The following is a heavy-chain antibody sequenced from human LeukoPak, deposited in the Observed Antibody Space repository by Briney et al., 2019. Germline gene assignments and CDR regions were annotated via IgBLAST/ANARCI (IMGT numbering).Heavy chain of an antibody. CDR2: INPNSGGT. D-gene: IGHD4-17*01. Sequence: ASVKVSCKASGYTFTGYYMHWVRQAPGQGLEWMGWINPNSGGTNYAQKFQGRVTMTRDTSISTAYMELSRLRSDDTAVYYCARQTGRTTAPFWYWGQGTLVTVSS. V-gene: IGHV1-2*02. J-gene: IGHJ4*02. CDR3: ARQTGRTTAPFWY. CDR1: GYTFTGYY.